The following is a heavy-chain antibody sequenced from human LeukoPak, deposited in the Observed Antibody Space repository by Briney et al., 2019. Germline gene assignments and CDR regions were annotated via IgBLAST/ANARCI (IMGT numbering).Heavy chain of an antibody. J-gene: IGHJ4*02. CDR3: ARGHYDFWSGYYSDY. Sequence: GGSLRLSCAASGFTVSSSYMSWVRQAPGKGLEWVSVIYSGGSTYYADSVKGRFTISRDNSKNTLYLQMNSLRAEDTAVYYCARGHYDFWSGYYSDYWGQGTLVTVSS. V-gene: IGHV3-66*02. D-gene: IGHD3-3*01. CDR2: IYSGGST. CDR1: GFTVSSSY.